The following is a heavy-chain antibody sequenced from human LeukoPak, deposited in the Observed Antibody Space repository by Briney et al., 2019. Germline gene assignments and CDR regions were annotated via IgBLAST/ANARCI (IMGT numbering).Heavy chain of an antibody. J-gene: IGHJ6*03. CDR2: LIPLFGTT. D-gene: IGHD4-17*01. V-gene: IGHV1-69*05. Sequence: SVTVSCKASGGTFSGYAISWVRQAPGQGIEWMGGLIPLFGTTNCTRRFQGRITISTDECTTTAYMELSGLTFEDTAVYYCAGGDPFNYYMDVWGRGTTVSV. CDR3: AGGDPFNYYMDV. CDR1: GGTFSGYA.